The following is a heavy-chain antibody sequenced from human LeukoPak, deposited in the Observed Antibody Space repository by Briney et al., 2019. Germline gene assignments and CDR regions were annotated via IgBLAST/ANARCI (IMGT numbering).Heavy chain of an antibody. CDR2: ISASGGST. CDR3: ARDHSSPEPYYYYGMDV. Sequence: GGSLRLSCAASGSTFSSYAMSWVRQAPGKGLEWVSTISASGGSTYYADSVKGRFTISRDNSTNTLYLQMNSLRAEDTAVYYCARDHSSPEPYYYYGMDVWGQGTTVTVSS. CDR1: GSTFSSYA. V-gene: IGHV3-23*01. D-gene: IGHD1-14*01. J-gene: IGHJ6*02.